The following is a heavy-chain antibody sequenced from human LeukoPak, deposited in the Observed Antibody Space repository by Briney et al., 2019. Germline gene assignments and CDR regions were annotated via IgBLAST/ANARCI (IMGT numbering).Heavy chain of an antibody. CDR2: INHNGGT. CDR1: GGSLSNYY. CDR3: ARGNDFSSGYSIEH. J-gene: IGHJ4*02. D-gene: IGHD3-3*01. V-gene: IGHV4-34*01. Sequence: SETLSLTCAVSGGSLSNYYWTWIRQPPGKGLEWLAEINHNGGTNYSPSLKSRLTMSIDTSKKQFSLKLNSLTAADTAVYYCARGNDFSSGYSIEHWGQGTLVTVSS.